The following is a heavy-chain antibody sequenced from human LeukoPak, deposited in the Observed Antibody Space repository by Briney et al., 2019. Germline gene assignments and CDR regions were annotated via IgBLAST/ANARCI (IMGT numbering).Heavy chain of an antibody. D-gene: IGHD2-2*01. CDR2: INSDGSWT. CDR1: GNYW. J-gene: IGHJ4*02. V-gene: IGHV3-74*01. CDR3: VSFYETY. Sequence: GGSLRLSCAASGNYWMHWVRQAPGKGLVWVSHINSDGSWTSYADSVMGRFTISKDNAKNTVYLQMNNLRAEDTAVHYCVSFYETYWGRGTLVTVSS.